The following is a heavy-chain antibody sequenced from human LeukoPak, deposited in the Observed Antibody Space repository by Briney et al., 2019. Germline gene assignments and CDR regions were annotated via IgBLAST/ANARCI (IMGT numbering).Heavy chain of an antibody. CDR2: INHSGST. Sequence: SETLSLTCAVYGGSFSGYYWSWIRQPPGKGLEWIGEINHSGSTNYNPSLKSRVTISVDTSKNQFSLKLSSVTAADTAVYYCARVKVVVVTAAMDYWGQGTLVTVSS. CDR1: GGSFSGYY. J-gene: IGHJ4*02. D-gene: IGHD2-2*01. CDR3: ARVKVVVVTAAMDY. V-gene: IGHV4-34*01.